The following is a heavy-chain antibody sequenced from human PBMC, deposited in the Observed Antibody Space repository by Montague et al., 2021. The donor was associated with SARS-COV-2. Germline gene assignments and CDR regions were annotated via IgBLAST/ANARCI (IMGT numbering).Heavy chain of an antibody. D-gene: IGHD3-16*02. V-gene: IGHV4-39*01. CDR2: VYYSGST. Sequence: SETLSLTCSVSGDSIRSSGYYWGWIRQPPGKGLEWIETVYYSGSTNYNPSLKSRVTMPVDTSKNQFSLELRSVTAADTAVYYCARLGFVELWLNLGWFDPWGQGTLVTVSS. CDR1: GDSIRSSGYY. J-gene: IGHJ5*02. CDR3: ARLGFVELWLNLGWFDP.